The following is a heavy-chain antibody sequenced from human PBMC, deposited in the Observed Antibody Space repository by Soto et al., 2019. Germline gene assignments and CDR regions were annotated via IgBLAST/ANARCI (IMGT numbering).Heavy chain of an antibody. D-gene: IGHD1-7*01. V-gene: IGHV3-33*01. CDR3: ARDGLELRLGYYYYYYMDV. Sequence: HPGGSLRLSCAASGFTFSSYGMHWVRQAPGKGLERVAVIWYDGSNKYYADSVKGRFTISRDNSKNTLYLQMNSLRAEDTAVYYCARDGLELRLGYYYYYYMDVWGKGTTVTVSS. CDR2: IWYDGSNK. CDR1: GFTFSSYG. J-gene: IGHJ6*03.